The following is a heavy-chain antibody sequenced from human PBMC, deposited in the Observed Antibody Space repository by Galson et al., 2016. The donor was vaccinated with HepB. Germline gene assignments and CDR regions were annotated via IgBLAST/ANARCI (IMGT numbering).Heavy chain of an antibody. D-gene: IGHD3-10*01. J-gene: IGHJ4*02. Sequence: SLRLSCAASGFNVSDKYMTWVRQAPGKGLEWVSTIYTAGTTYYADSLRGRFTISRDKSQNTLFLQINSLRPEDTAVYFCAGGGAYFGSGSWNWGQGTRVTVSS. CDR2: IYTAGTT. CDR1: GFNVSDKY. V-gene: IGHV3-53*01. CDR3: AGGGAYFGSGSWN.